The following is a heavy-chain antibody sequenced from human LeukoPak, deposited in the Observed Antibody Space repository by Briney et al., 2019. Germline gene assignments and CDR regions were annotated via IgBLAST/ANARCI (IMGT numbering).Heavy chain of an antibody. D-gene: IGHD3-22*01. CDR1: GFTFSSYW. V-gene: IGHV3-74*01. CDR3: ASGPGYYDSSGYYSY. CDR2: INSDGSST. Sequence: TGGSLRLSCAAPGFTFSSYWMHWVRQAPGKGLVWVSRINSDGSSTSYADSVKGRFTISRDNAKNTLYLQMNSLRAEDTAVYYCASGPGYYDSSGYYSYWGQGTLVTVSS. J-gene: IGHJ4*02.